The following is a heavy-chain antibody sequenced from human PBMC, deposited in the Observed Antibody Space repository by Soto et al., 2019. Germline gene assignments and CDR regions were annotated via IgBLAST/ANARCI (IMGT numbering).Heavy chain of an antibody. CDR1: GENFRTYG. V-gene: IGHV3-21*03. Sequence: PGGCTRLSCAACGENFRTYGMNWVRQEPGKGLAWVSSISRSGNYTNYADFLRGRFTISRDNAQTSLSLQMNSLRDEDTAVYYFARAGSNNYWNSYFDSWGQGTVVTVSS. CDR3: ARAGSNNYWNSYFDS. D-gene: IGHD1-1*01. CDR2: ISRSGNYT. J-gene: IGHJ4*02.